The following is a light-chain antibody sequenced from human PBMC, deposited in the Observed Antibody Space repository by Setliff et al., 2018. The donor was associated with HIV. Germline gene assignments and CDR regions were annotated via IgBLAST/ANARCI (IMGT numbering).Light chain of an antibody. V-gene: IGKV4-1*01. CDR2: WAS. CDR3: QQYYSTPLT. Sequence: DIVPTQSPDSLAVSLGERATINCKSSQTVLYSSNNKNYLAWYQQKPGQPPKLLIYWASTRESGVPDRFSGSGSGTDFTLTITSLQAEDVAVYYCQQYYSTPLTFGGGTKVDIK. J-gene: IGKJ4*01. CDR1: QTVLYSSNNKNY.